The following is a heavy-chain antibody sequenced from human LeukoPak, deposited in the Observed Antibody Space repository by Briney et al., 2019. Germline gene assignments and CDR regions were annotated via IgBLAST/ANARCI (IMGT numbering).Heavy chain of an antibody. CDR2: IYYSGST. V-gene: IGHV4-59*05. Sequence: SETLSLTCTVSGDSISSYYWSWIRQPPGKGLEWIGSIYYSGSTYYNPSLKSRVTISVDTSKNQFSLKLSSVTAADTAVYYCARHYGVVKLATNWFDPWGQGTLVTVSS. CDR1: GDSISSYY. J-gene: IGHJ5*02. CDR3: ARHYGVVKLATNWFDP. D-gene: IGHD2/OR15-2a*01.